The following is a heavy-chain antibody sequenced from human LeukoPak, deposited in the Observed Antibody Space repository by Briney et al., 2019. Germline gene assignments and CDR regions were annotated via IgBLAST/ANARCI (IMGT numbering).Heavy chain of an antibody. J-gene: IGHJ5*02. CDR2: ISGSGGST. Sequence: HTGGSLRLSCAASGFTFSSYAMSWVRQAPGKGLEWVSAISGSGGSTYYADSVKGRFTISRDNSKNTLYLQTNSLRAEDTAVYYCAKDITLLGYCSGGSCYTYNWFDPWGQGTLVTVSS. D-gene: IGHD2-15*01. V-gene: IGHV3-23*01. CDR3: AKDITLLGYCSGGSCYTYNWFDP. CDR1: GFTFSSYA.